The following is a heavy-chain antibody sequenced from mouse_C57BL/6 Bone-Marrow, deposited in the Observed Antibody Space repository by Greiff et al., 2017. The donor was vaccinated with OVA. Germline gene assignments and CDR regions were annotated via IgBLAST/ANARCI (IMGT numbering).Heavy chain of an antibody. D-gene: IGHD1-1*01. CDR3: ARSLNYGSSYGYFDV. CDR1: GYTFTSYW. J-gene: IGHJ1*03. CDR2: IDPSDSYT. Sequence: LVESGTVLARPGASVKMSCKASGYTFTSYWMHWVKQRPGQGLEWIGEIDPSDSYTNYNQKFKGKSTLTVDKSSSTAYMQLSSLTSEDSAVYYCARSLNYGSSYGYFDVWGTGTTVTVSS. V-gene: IGHV1-69*01.